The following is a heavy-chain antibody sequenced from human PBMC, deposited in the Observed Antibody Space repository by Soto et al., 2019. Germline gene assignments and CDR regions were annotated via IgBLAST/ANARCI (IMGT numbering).Heavy chain of an antibody. CDR3: AAYHILTGYSPYYLDY. Sequence: PSETLSLTCTVSGGSVSSSSYYWGWVRQPPGQGLEWIGYIYYTGSTNYNPSLKSRVTISVDTSKNQFSLKLSSVTAADTALYYCAAYHILTGYSPYYLDYWGQGALVTVSS. CDR2: IYYTGST. CDR1: GGSVSSSSYY. D-gene: IGHD3-9*01. J-gene: IGHJ4*02. V-gene: IGHV4-61*05.